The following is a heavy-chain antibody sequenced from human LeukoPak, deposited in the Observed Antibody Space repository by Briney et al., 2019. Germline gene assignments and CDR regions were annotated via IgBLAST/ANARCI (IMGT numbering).Heavy chain of an antibody. J-gene: IGHJ3*02. CDR2: IYYSGST. CDR3: ARHKDIVVVVAATDDAFDI. V-gene: IGHV4-59*08. CDR1: GGSISSYY. D-gene: IGHD2-15*01. Sequence: SETLSLTCTVSGGSISSYYWSWIRQPPGKGLEWIGYIYYSGSTNYNPSLKSRVTISVDTSKNQFSLKLSFVTAADTAVYYCARHKDIVVVVAATDDAFDIWGQGTMVTVSS.